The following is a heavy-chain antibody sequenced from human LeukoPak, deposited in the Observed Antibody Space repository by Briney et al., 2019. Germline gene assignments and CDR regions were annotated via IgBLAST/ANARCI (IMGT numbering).Heavy chain of an antibody. CDR2: IYSGGST. D-gene: IGHD3-22*01. V-gene: IGHV3-53*01. J-gene: IGHJ4*01. Sequence: PGGSLRLSCAASGFTVSSNYTSWVRQAPGKGLEWVSVIYSGGSTYYADSVKGRFTISRDNSKNTLYLQMNSLRAEDTAVYYCARRGYYDSSGYDYWGQGTLVTVSS. CDR3: ARRGYYDSSGYDY. CDR1: GFTVSSNY.